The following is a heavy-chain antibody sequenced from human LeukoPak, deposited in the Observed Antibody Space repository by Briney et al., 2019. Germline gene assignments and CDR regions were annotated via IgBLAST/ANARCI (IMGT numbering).Heavy chain of an antibody. D-gene: IGHD5-18*01. J-gene: IGHJ4*02. V-gene: IGHV3-66*01. Sequence: GGSLRLSCAASGFIASSNYMSWVHQAPGKGLEWVSVIYSGDNTYYADSVKGRFTISRDSSKNTLYLQMNSLRAEDTAVYYCASGYSYAPLDYWGQGTLVTVSS. CDR1: GFIASSNY. CDR3: ASGYSYAPLDY. CDR2: IYSGDNT.